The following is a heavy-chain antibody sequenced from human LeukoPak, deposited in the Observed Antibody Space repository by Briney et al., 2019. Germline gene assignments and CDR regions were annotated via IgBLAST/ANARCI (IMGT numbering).Heavy chain of an antibody. CDR2: FYSSDSGST. V-gene: IGHV4-39*01. D-gene: IGHD6-13*01. Sequence: SETLSLTCNVSGGSISSSTFYWGWIRQPPGKGLEWIGSFYSSDSGSTYYNPSLKSRVTISVDTSKKQFSLKLSSVTAADTAVYYCARIAALTWYFDYWGQGTLVTVSS. CDR3: ARIAALTWYFDY. J-gene: IGHJ4*02. CDR1: GGSISSSTFY.